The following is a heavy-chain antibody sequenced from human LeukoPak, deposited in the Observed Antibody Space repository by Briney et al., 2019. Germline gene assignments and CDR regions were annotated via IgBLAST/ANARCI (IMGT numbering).Heavy chain of an antibody. D-gene: IGHD3-3*01. CDR1: GFTFSTYT. J-gene: IGHJ4*02. CDR3: ARTFYDFWSDYSITGSFDY. CDR2: ISRSGTTI. Sequence: PGGSLRLSCAASGFTFSTYTMNWVRQAPGKGLEWVSYISRSGTTIYYADSVKGRFTISRDNAKNSLYLQMNSLRAEDTAVYYCARTFYDFWSDYSITGSFDYWGQGTLVTVSS. V-gene: IGHV3-48*01.